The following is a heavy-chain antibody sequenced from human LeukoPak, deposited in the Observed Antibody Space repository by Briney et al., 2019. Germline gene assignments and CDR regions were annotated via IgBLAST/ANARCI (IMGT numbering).Heavy chain of an antibody. CDR1: GYTFTDFY. CDR3: ARDDTVTTLPFDY. CDR2: LNPNSGGT. Sequence: GAPVKVSCKASGYTFTDFYIHWVRQAPGQGLQWMGRLNPNSGGTENAQNFQGRVTMSRDTSISTAYMELIRLRADDTAVYYCARDDTVTTLPFDYWGQGTLVTVSS. D-gene: IGHD4-17*01. V-gene: IGHV1-2*06. J-gene: IGHJ4*02.